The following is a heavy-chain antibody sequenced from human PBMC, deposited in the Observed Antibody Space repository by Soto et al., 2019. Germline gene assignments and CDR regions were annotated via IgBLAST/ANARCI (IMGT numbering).Heavy chain of an antibody. D-gene: IGHD3-3*01. J-gene: IGHJ6*04. V-gene: IGHV3-7*01. CDR1: GFTFSSYW. CDR3: ARVSKVLRFVEWLCNYLWFRDD. CDR2: IKQDGSEK. Sequence: GGSLRLSCAASGFTFSSYWMSWVRQAPGKGLEWVANIKQDGSEKYYVDSVKGRFTISRDNAKNSLYLQMNSRRAEDRAVLYCARVSKVLRFVEWLCNYLWFRDDWGKGTTLTVSS.